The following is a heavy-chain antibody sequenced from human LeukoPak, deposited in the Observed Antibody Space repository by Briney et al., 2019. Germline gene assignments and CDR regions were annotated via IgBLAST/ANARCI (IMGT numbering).Heavy chain of an antibody. D-gene: IGHD2-2*02. V-gene: IGHV1-18*01. CDR1: GYTFTSYG. Sequence: ASVKVSCKASGYTFTSYGISWVRQAPGQGLEWMGWISAYNGNTNYAQKLQGRVTMTTDTSTSTAYMELRSLRSDDTAVYYCARTIERVVPAAILGFGGWFDPWGQGTLVTDSS. CDR2: ISAYNGNT. CDR3: ARTIERVVPAAILGFGGWFDP. J-gene: IGHJ5*02.